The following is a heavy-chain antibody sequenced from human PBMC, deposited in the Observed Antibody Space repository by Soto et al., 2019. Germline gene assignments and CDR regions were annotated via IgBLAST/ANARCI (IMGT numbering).Heavy chain of an antibody. J-gene: IGHJ3*02. D-gene: IGHD2-2*01. CDR2: FDPEDGET. Sequence: ASVKVSCKVSGYTLTEFSMHWVRQAPGKGLEWMGGFDPEDGETIYAQKFQGRVTMTEDTSTDTAYMELSSLRSEDTAVYYCATDFLDIVVVPAADDAFDIWGQGTMVTVSS. V-gene: IGHV1-24*01. CDR3: ATDFLDIVVVPAADDAFDI. CDR1: GYTLTEFS.